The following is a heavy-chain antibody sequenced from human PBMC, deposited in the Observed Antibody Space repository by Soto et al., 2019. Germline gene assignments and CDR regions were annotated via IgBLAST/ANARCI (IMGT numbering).Heavy chain of an antibody. V-gene: IGHV3-30-3*01. J-gene: IGHJ4*02. Sequence: QVQLVESGGGVVQPGRSLRLSCAASGFTFSNFPMHWVRQAPGKGLEWVAVISYGGINNYYADSVKGRFTISRDDSKNTVNLQMNGLRPEDTAVYFCARTTVVSGTPDFDYWGQGTLVTVSS. CDR2: ISYGGINN. CDR3: ARTTVVSGTPDFDY. CDR1: GFTFSNFP. D-gene: IGHD4-4*01.